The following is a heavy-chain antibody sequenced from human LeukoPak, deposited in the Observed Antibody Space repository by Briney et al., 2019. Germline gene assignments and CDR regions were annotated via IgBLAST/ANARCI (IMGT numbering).Heavy chain of an antibody. CDR3: ARGGSGYSSGWADFDY. D-gene: IGHD6-19*01. CDR2: IYYSGST. CDR1: GGSISSYY. V-gene: IGHV4-59*01. Sequence: SETLSLTXTVSGGSISSYYWSWIRQPPGKGLEWIGYIYYSGSTNYNPSLKSRVTISVDTSKNQFSLKLSSVTAADTAVYYCARGGSGYSSGWADFDYWGQGTLVTVSS. J-gene: IGHJ4*02.